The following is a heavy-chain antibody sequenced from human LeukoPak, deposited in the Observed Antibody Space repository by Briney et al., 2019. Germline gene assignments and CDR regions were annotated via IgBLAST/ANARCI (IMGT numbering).Heavy chain of an antibody. J-gene: IGHJ4*02. D-gene: IGHD6-19*01. CDR2: IKSKTDGGTT. Sequence: GGSLRLSCAASGFTFSNAWMNWVRQAPGKGLEWVGRIKSKTDGGTTDYAAPVKGRFTISRDDSKNTLYLQMNSLRDEDTAVYYCAREGSYVAVAGTGEYYFDYWGQGTLVTVSS. CDR3: AREGSYVAVAGTGEYYFDY. CDR1: GFTFSNAW. V-gene: IGHV3-15*01.